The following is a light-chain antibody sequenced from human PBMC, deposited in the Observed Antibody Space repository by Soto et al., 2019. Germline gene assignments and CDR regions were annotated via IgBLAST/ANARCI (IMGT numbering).Light chain of an antibody. CDR3: SSFTSTSTQV. V-gene: IGLV2-14*01. CDR2: EVN. CDR1: SSDVGGYNY. Sequence: QSVLTQPASVSGSLGQSITISCTGTSSDVGGYNYVSWYQQHPGKVPKLMIYEVNHRPSGVSNRFSGSKSANTASLTISGLQADDEADYYCSSFTSTSTQVFGGGTKLTVL. J-gene: IGLJ3*02.